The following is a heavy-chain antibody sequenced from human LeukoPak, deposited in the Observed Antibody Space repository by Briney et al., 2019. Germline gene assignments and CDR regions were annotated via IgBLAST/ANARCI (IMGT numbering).Heavy chain of an antibody. CDR2: IYTSGST. Sequence: ASETLSLTCTVSGGSISSGSYYWSWIRQPAGKGLEWIGRIYTSGSTNYNPSLKSRVTISVDTSKNQFSLKLSSVTAADTAVYYCARSPPWGGLASNWFDPWGQGTLVTVSS. CDR1: GGSISSGSYY. V-gene: IGHV4-61*02. D-gene: IGHD3-10*01. J-gene: IGHJ5*02. CDR3: ARSPPWGGLASNWFDP.